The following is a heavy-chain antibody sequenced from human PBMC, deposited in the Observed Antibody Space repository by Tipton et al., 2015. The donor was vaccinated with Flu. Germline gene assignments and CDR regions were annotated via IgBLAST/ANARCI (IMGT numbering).Heavy chain of an antibody. J-gene: IGHJ4*02. Sequence: GLVKPSQTLSLTCAISGDSVSSNSAAWNWIRQSPSRGLEWLGRTYYRSKWYNDYAVSAKSRITINPDTSKNQFSLQLNSVTPEDTAVYYCARGSRSTMYYYGSGSHFDYWGQGTLVTVSS. CDR3: ARGSRSTMYYYGSGSHFDY. CDR1: GDSVSSNSAA. CDR2: TYYRSKWYN. D-gene: IGHD3-10*01. V-gene: IGHV6-1*01.